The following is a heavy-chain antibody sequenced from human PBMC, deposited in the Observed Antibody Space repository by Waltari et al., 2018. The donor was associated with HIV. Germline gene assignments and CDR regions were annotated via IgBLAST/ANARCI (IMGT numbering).Heavy chain of an antibody. V-gene: IGHV4-39*02. CDR2: VYYGGTN. D-gene: IGHD1-26*01. Sequence: QLPLQESGPGLVKPWDTLSLTCTVSDDSFTSSSYFWGWIRQAPGKGLGWIGSVYYGGTNYYHPSLKSRATVSADTSRRQFSLRLSAVTAEDTAIYYCARGSGSTYGDSFDMWGQGTRVIVSS. CDR3: ARGSGSTYGDSFDM. J-gene: IGHJ3*02. CDR1: DDSFTSSSYF.